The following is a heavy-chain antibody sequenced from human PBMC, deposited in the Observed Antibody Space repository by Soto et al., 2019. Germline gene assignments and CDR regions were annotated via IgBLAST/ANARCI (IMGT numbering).Heavy chain of an antibody. D-gene: IGHD1-1*01. CDR3: AVHGYDY. CDR1: GLTFSSYA. CDR2: ISGSGGGT. J-gene: IGHJ4*02. Sequence: EAQLSESGGGLVQPGGSLRLSCAASGLTFSSYAMSWVRQAPGKGLEWVSSISGSGGGTYYADSVKGRFTISRDNSKNMLYLQMNSLRAEDTAVYYCAVHGYDYWGQGTLVTVSS. V-gene: IGHV3-23*01.